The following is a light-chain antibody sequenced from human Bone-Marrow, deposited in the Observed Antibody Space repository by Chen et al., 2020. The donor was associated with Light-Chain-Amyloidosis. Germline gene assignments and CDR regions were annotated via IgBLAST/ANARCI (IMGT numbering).Light chain of an antibody. CDR1: RSDVGGDNH. V-gene: IGLV2-14*01. Sequence: QSALPQPASVSGSPGQSITITCTGTRSDVGGDNHVSWYQQHPDNAPKLMLYEVTNRPSWVPDRFSGSKSDNTASLTISGLQTEDEADYFCSSYTITNTLVFGSGTRVTVL. J-gene: IGLJ1*01. CDR3: SSYTITNTLV. CDR2: EVT.